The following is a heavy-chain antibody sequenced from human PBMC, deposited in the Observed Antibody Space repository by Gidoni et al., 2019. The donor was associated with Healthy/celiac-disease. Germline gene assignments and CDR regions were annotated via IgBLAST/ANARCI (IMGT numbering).Heavy chain of an antibody. CDR1: GYTFTGSY. Sequence: QVQLVQSGAEVKKPGASVKVSCMASGYTFTGSYMHWVRQAPGQGVEWMGWINPNRGGTNYAQKFQGWVTMTRDTSISTSYMELSRLRSDDSAVYYCAREMTALAARPFSDYYGMDVWGQGTTVTVSS. J-gene: IGHJ6*02. CDR2: INPNRGGT. CDR3: AREMTALAARPFSDYYGMDV. D-gene: IGHD6-6*01. V-gene: IGHV1-2*04.